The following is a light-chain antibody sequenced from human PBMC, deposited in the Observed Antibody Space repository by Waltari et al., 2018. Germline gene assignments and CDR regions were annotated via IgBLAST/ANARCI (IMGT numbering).Light chain of an antibody. CDR1: QSVLYNSNNKNY. CDR2: WAS. CDR3: QQYYSTPNT. J-gene: IGKJ2*01. Sequence: DIVMTQSPDSLAVSLGERATINCKSSQSVLYNSNNKNYLAWYQQKPGQPPKLLIYWASTRESGVPDRFSGSGSGTDFTLTTSSLQAEDVAVYFCQQYYSTPNTFGQGTKLEIK. V-gene: IGKV4-1*01.